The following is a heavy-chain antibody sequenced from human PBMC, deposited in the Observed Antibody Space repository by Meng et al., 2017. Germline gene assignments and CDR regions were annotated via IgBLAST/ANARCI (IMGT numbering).Heavy chain of an antibody. J-gene: IGHJ4*02. Sequence: QPGQSWAEVKTPVASVKVSCKASGYTFTSYAMHWARQAPGHRLEWMGWINAGSGNTKYSQKFQGRVTITRDTSANTGYMELRSLTSDDTAVYYCATRGNPYLDCWGQGTLVTVSS. CDR3: ATRGNPYLDC. V-gene: IGHV1-3*01. CDR1: GYTFTSYA. CDR2: INAGSGNT.